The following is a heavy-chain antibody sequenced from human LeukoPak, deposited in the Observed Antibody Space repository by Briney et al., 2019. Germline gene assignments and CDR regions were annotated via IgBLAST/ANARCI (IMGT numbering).Heavy chain of an antibody. Sequence: GGSLRLSCAASGFTFSTYAMSWVRQAPGKGLEGGSSFCGSDNSTYYADSVKGRFTFSRDNSKNTLSLQMNSLRAEDTAVYYCAKLLSASCYAGADFWGQGTLVTVSS. V-gene: IGHV3-23*01. CDR3: AKLLSASCYAGADF. J-gene: IGHJ4*02. D-gene: IGHD2-2*01. CDR2: FCGSDNST. CDR1: GFTFSTYA.